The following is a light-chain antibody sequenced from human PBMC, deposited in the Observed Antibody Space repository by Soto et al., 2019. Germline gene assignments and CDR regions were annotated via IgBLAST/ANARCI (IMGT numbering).Light chain of an antibody. J-gene: IGLJ2*01. CDR1: SGYSNYK. CDR2: VGTGGIVG. CDR3: GADHGSGSNCVSL. Sequence: QPVLTQPPSASASLGASVTLTCTLSSGYSNYKVDWYQQRPGKGPRFVMRVGTGGIVGSKGDGIPDRFSVLGSGLNRYMTIKNIQEEDESDYHCGADHGSGSNCVSLFGGGTKLPVL. V-gene: IGLV9-49*01.